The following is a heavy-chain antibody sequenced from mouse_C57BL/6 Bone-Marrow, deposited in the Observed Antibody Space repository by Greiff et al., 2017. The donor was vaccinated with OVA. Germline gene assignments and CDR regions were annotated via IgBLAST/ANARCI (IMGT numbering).Heavy chain of an antibody. CDR1: GYTFTDYY. CDR3: ARLGFWDWYFDV. CDR2: INPNNGGT. V-gene: IGHV1-26*01. J-gene: IGHJ1*03. D-gene: IGHD4-1*01. Sequence: VQLKQSGPELVKPGASVKISCKASGYTFTDYYMNWVKQSHGKSLEWIGDINPNNGGTSYNQKFKGKATLTVDKSSSTAYMELRSLTSEDSAVYYCARLGFWDWYFDVWGTGTTVTVSS.